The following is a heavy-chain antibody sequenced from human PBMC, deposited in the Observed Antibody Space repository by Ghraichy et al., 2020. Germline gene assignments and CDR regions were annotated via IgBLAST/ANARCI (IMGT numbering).Heavy chain of an antibody. CDR2: ISAYNGNT. V-gene: IGHV1-18*01. CDR3: ARDYPHDYGDLSYDAFDI. D-gene: IGHD4-17*01. CDR1: GYTFTSYG. J-gene: IGHJ3*02. Sequence: ASVKVSCKASGYTFTSYGISWVRQAPGQGLEWMGWISAYNGNTNYAQKLQGRVTMTTDTSTSTAYMELRSLRSDDTAVYYCARDYPHDYGDLSYDAFDIWGQGTMVTVSS.